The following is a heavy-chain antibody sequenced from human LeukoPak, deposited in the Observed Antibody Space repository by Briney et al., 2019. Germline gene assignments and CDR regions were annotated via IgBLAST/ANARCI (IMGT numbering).Heavy chain of an antibody. CDR1: GYTFTGYY. Sequence: GASVKVSCKASGYTFTGYYMHWVRQAPGQGLEWMGWINPNSGGTNYAQKFQGRVTMTRDTSISTAYMELSRLRSDDTAVYYCARGREGSSWYFDYWGQGTLVTVSS. CDR2: INPNSGGT. D-gene: IGHD6-13*01. V-gene: IGHV1-2*02. CDR3: ARGREGSSWYFDY. J-gene: IGHJ4*02.